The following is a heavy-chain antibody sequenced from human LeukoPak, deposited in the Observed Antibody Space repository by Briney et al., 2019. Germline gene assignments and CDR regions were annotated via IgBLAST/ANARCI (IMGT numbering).Heavy chain of an antibody. D-gene: IGHD4-17*01. CDR3: ARDLQYGDYES. CDR1: GYTFTSYG. Sequence: ASVKVSCKASGYTFTSYGISWVRQAPGQGLEWMGWISAYNGDTNYAQKLQGRVTMTTDTSTSTAYMELRSLRPDDTAVYYCARDLQYGDYESWGQGTLVTVSS. J-gene: IGHJ4*02. CDR2: ISAYNGDT. V-gene: IGHV1-18*01.